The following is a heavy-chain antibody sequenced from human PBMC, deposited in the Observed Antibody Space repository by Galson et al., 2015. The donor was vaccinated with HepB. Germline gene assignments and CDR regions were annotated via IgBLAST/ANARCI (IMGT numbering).Heavy chain of an antibody. CDR1: GGSISSYY. Sequence: SETLSLTCTVSGGSISSYYWSWIRQPPGKGLEWIGYIYYSGSTNYNPSLKSRVTISVDTSKNQFSLKLSSVTAADTAVYYCARPIAAAGRGIGWFDPWGQGTLVTVSS. CDR3: ARPIAAAGRGIGWFDP. CDR2: IYYSGST. D-gene: IGHD6-13*01. V-gene: IGHV4-59*08. J-gene: IGHJ5*02.